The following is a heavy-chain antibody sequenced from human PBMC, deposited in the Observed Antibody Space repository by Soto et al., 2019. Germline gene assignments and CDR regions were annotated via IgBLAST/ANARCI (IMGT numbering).Heavy chain of an antibody. J-gene: IGHJ4*02. V-gene: IGHV1-18*01. D-gene: IGHD6-19*01. CDR2: ISAYNGNT. CDR3: ARALRIAVAGPSGY. CDR1: GYTFTSYG. Sequence: GASVKVSCKASGYTFTSYGISCVRQAPGQGLEWMGWISAYNGNTNYAQKLQGRVTMTTDTSTSTAYMELRSLRSDDTAVYYCARALRIAVAGPSGYWXQGTLVTVSS.